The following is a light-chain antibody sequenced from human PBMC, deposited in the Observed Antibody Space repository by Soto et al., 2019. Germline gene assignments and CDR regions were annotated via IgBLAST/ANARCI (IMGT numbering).Light chain of an antibody. CDR2: AAS. CDR3: QQYGTSTLRT. V-gene: IGKV3-20*01. Sequence: EIVLTQSTGTLSLSPGERATLSCRASQSINNNYLAWYHQKPGQAPRLVIYAASSRAAGIPDRFSGSGSGTDFTLTINRLEHEDFAVYYCQQYGTSTLRTFGGGTQVESK. J-gene: IGKJ4*01. CDR1: QSINNNY.